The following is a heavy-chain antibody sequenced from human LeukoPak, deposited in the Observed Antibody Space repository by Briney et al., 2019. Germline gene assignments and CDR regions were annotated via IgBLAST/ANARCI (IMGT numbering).Heavy chain of an antibody. V-gene: IGHV3-30-3*01. Sequence: GRSLRLSCAASGFTFSSYAMHWVRQAPGKGLEWVVVISYDGSNKYYADSVKGRFTISRDNSKNTLYLQMNSLRAEDTAVYYCARDSGGRDYHYYYGMDVWGQGTTVTVSS. D-gene: IGHD3-10*01. CDR1: GFTFSSYA. CDR3: ARDSGGRDYHYYYGMDV. J-gene: IGHJ6*02. CDR2: ISYDGSNK.